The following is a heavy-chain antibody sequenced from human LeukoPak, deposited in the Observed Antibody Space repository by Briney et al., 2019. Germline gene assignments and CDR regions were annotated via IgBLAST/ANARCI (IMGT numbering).Heavy chain of an antibody. J-gene: IGHJ5*02. Sequence: PGGSLRLSCAASGFTFSSYAMSWVRQAPGKGLEWVSAISDGGSTYYADSVKGRFTSSRDNSKNTLYLQLSSLRAEDTAMYYCARGGIAATGTSGLWNWFDPWGQGTLVTVSS. CDR3: ARGGIAATGTSGLWNWFDP. CDR1: GFTFSSYA. V-gene: IGHV3-23*01. D-gene: IGHD6-13*01. CDR2: ISDGGST.